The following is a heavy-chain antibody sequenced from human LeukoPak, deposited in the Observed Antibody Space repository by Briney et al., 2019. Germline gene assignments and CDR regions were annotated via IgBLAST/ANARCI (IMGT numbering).Heavy chain of an antibody. CDR1: AFTFSSYW. CDR2: INSDGTTT. V-gene: IGHV3-74*01. D-gene: IGHD3-9*01. J-gene: IGHJ4*02. Sequence: TGGSLRLSCAASAFTFSSYWMHWVRQGPGKGQMWVARINSDGTTTTYADSVKGRFTISRDNARNTLYLQMNSLRAEDTAVYYCAKRRTNYDILTGDFDYWGQGTLVTVSS. CDR3: AKRRTNYDILTGDFDY.